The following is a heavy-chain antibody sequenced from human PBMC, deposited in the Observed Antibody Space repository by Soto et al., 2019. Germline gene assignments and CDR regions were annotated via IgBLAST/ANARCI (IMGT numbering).Heavy chain of an antibody. J-gene: IGHJ6*02. D-gene: IGHD1-26*01. V-gene: IGHV1-69*01. CDR2: IIPIFGTA. Sequence: QVQLVQSGAEVKKPGSAVKVSCKASGGTFSSYAISLVRQAPGQGLEWMGGIIPIFGTANYAQKFQGRVTITADESTSTGYMELSSRRSEYTDVYYCASGKWERPGDYYGIDVWGQGTTVTVSS. CDR1: GGTFSSYA. CDR3: ASGKWERPGDYYGIDV.